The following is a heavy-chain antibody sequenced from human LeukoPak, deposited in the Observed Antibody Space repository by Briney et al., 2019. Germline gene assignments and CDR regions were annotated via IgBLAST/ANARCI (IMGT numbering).Heavy chain of an antibody. D-gene: IGHD3-3*01. V-gene: IGHV4-39*01. CDR1: GGSISSSSYY. Sequence: PSETLSLTCTVSGGSISSSSYYWGWIRQPPGKGLEWIGSIYYSGSTYYNPSLKSRVTISVDTSKNQFSLKLSSVTAADTAVYYCASSISRTPPYYDFWSGYYMPDYWGQGTLVTVSS. J-gene: IGHJ4*02. CDR2: IYYSGST. CDR3: ASSISRTPPYYDFWSGYYMPDY.